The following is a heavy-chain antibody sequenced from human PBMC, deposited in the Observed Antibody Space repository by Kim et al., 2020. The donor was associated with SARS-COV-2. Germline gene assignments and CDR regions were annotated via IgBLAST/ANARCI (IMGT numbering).Heavy chain of an antibody. V-gene: IGHV4-39*01. J-gene: IGHJ5*02. Sequence: NPSLKNRVTISVDTSKSPFSLKLSSVTAADTAVYYCARLMTTVTTDWFDPWGQGTLVTVSS. CDR3: ARLMTTVTTDWFDP. D-gene: IGHD4-17*01.